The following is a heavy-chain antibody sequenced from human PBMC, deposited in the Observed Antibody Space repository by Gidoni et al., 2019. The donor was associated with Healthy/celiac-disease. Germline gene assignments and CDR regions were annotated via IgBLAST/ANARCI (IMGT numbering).Heavy chain of an antibody. CDR1: GFTFSSYG. Sequence: QVQLVASGGGVVQPGRPLRLPCAASGFTFSSYGMHWVRQAPGKGLEWVAVIWYDGSNKYYADSVKGRFTISRDNSKNTLYLQMNSLRAEDTAVYYCARDGRHCSSTSCYDLGNWFDPWGQGTLVTVSS. J-gene: IGHJ5*02. CDR3: ARDGRHCSSTSCYDLGNWFDP. D-gene: IGHD2-2*01. CDR2: IWYDGSNK. V-gene: IGHV3-33*01.